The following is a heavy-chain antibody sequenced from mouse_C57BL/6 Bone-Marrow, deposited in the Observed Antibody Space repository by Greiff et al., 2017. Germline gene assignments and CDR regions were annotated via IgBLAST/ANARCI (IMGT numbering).Heavy chain of an antibody. CDR2: ISSGGSYT. CDR3: ARHLDGCVDY. Sequence: EVMLVESGGDLVKPGGSLKLSCAASGFTFSSYGMSWVRQTPDKRLEWVATISSGGSYTYYPDSVKGRFTISRDNAKNTLYLQMSSLKSEDTAMYYCARHLDGCVDYWGQGTTLTVSS. CDR1: GFTFSSYG. D-gene: IGHD2-3*01. V-gene: IGHV5-6*02. J-gene: IGHJ2*01.